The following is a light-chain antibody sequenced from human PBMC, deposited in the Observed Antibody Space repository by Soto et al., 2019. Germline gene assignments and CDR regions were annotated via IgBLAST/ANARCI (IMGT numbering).Light chain of an antibody. Sequence: DIQLTQSPSTLSASVGDRVTITCRASQSIGVWLTWYQQKPGKAPKFLIYKTSTLESGVPPRFSGSGSGTDFTLTISSLLPDDFPTYHCQYYYNYSSSFGQGPKVYIK. J-gene: IGKJ1*01. CDR3: QYYYNYSSS. CDR2: KTS. CDR1: QSIGVW. V-gene: IGKV1-5*03.